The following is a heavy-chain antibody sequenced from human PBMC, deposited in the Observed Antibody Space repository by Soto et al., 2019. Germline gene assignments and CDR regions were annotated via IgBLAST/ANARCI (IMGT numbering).Heavy chain of an antibody. CDR3: ARDQTNYYDSSGPLGYFQH. D-gene: IGHD3-22*01. CDR2: IIPIFGTA. J-gene: IGHJ1*01. V-gene: IGHV1-69*13. Sequence: SVKVSCKASGGTFSSYAISWVRQAPGQGLEWMGGIIPIFGTANYAQKFQGRVTITADESTSTAYMELSSLRSEDTAVYYCARDQTNYYDSSGPLGYFQHWGQGTLVTVSS. CDR1: GGTFSSYA.